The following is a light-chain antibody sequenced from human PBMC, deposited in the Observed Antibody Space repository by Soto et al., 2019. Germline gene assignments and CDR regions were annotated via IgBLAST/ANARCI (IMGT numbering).Light chain of an antibody. V-gene: IGKV1-9*01. CDR1: QCISND. CDR2: TAS. CDR3: HQRHSYPIT. Sequence: DIQLTQSPSFLSASLGDRVTITCRASQCISNDLAWYQQKPGKAPNLLIRTASSLQTGVPSRFSGSGSGTEFTLTISSLQPEDFETYYCHQRHSYPITFGQGTRLEIK. J-gene: IGKJ5*01.